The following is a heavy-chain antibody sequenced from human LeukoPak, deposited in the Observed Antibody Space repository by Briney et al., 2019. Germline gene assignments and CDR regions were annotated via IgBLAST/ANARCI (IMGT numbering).Heavy chain of an antibody. V-gene: IGHV4-59*01. CDR1: GGSIGSYY. CDR2: IYYSGST. CDR3: AGGGDSGGYYYPMFDY. D-gene: IGHD3-22*01. J-gene: IGHJ4*02. Sequence: SETLSLTCTVSGGSIGSYYWSWIRQPPGKGLEWIGYIYYSGSTNYNPSLKSRVTISVDTSKNQFSLKLNSVTAADTAVYYCAGGGDSGGYYYPMFDYWGQGTLVTVSS.